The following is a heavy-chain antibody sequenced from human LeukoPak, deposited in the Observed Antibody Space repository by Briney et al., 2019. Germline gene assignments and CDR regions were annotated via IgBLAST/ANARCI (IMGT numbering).Heavy chain of an antibody. CDR1: GGSISSYY. CDR2: IYTSGST. J-gene: IGHJ4*02. D-gene: IGHD6-19*01. Sequence: PSETLSLTCTVPGGSISSYYWSWIRQPAGKGLEWIGRIYTSGSTNYNPSLKSRVTISVDKSKNQFSLKLSSVTAADTAVYYCARDRQWLVDYWGQGTLVTVSS. CDR3: ARDRQWLVDY. V-gene: IGHV4-4*07.